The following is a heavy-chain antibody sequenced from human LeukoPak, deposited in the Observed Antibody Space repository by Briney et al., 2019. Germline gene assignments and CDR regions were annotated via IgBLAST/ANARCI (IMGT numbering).Heavy chain of an antibody. D-gene: IGHD5-12*01. Sequence: PGGSLRLSCAASGFTFSDYSMSWVRQAPGKGLEWISYVGISSGNTKYADSVKGRFTISGDSAKNSVFLQMNSLRVEDTAVYYCARDHRYAFDNWGQGTLVTVSS. J-gene: IGHJ4*02. CDR3: ARDHRYAFDN. CDR2: VGISSGNT. CDR1: GFTFSDYS. V-gene: IGHV3-11*06.